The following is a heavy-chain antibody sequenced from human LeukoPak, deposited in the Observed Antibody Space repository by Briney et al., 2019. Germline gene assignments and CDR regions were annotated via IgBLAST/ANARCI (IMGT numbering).Heavy chain of an antibody. D-gene: IGHD6-13*01. CDR2: INPNSGGT. CDR1: GYTFTGYY. V-gene: IGHV1-2*02. CDR3: ARAKQLVAGFDP. Sequence: VASVKVSCKASGYTFTGYYMHWVRQAPGQGLEWMGWINPNSGGTNYAQKFQGRVTMTRDTSISTAYMELSRLRSDDTAVYYCARAKQLVAGFDPWGQGTLVTVSS. J-gene: IGHJ5*02.